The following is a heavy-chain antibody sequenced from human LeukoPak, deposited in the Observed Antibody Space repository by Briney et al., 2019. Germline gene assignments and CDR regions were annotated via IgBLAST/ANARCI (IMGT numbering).Heavy chain of an antibody. D-gene: IGHD2-2*02. Sequence: GGSLRLSCAASGFTFSSYAMSWVRQAPGKGLEWVSAISGSGGSTYYADSVKGLFTISRDNSKNTLYPQMNSLRAEDTAVYYCAKAAAISISPHYYYYMDVWGKGTTVTVSS. CDR2: ISGSGGST. CDR3: AKAAAISISPHYYYYMDV. J-gene: IGHJ6*03. V-gene: IGHV3-23*01. CDR1: GFTFSSYA.